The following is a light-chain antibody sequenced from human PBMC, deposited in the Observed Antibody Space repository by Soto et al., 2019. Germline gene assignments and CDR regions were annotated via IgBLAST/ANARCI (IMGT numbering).Light chain of an antibody. V-gene: IGLV2-14*01. Sequence: QSALTQPASVSGSPGQSITISCTGTSSDVGGYNYVSWYQQHPGKDPKLMIYDVSNRPSGVSNRFSGSKSGNTASLTISGLQAEDEADYYCSSYTSSSTSDVVFGGGTKLTVL. CDR1: SSDVGGYNY. CDR2: DVS. CDR3: SSYTSSSTSDVV. J-gene: IGLJ2*01.